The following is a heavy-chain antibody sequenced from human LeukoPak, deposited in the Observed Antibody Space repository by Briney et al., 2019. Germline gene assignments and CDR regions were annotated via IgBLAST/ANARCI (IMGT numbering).Heavy chain of an antibody. CDR1: GYTFTSYY. CDR3: ARDYYDFWSGYHHFDY. D-gene: IGHD3-3*01. Sequence: ASVKVSCKASGYTFTSYYMHWVRQAPGQGLEWMGWINTNTGNPTYAQCFTGRFVFSLDTSVSTAYLQISSLKAEDTAVYYCARDYYDFWSGYHHFDYWGQGTLVTVSS. CDR2: INTNTGNP. V-gene: IGHV7-4-1*02. J-gene: IGHJ4*02.